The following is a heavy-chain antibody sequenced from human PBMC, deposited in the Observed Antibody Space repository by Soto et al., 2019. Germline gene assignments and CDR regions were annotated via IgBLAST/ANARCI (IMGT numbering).Heavy chain of an antibody. Sequence: SETLSLTCAVYGGSFSGYYWSWIRQPPGKGLEWIGEINHSGSTNYNPSLKSRVTISVDTSKNQFSLKLSSVTAADTAVYYCARGHDDYGDYVPPGYWGQGTLVTVSS. CDR3: ARGHDDYGDYVPPGY. J-gene: IGHJ4*02. V-gene: IGHV4-34*01. CDR1: GGSFSGYY. D-gene: IGHD4-17*01. CDR2: INHSGST.